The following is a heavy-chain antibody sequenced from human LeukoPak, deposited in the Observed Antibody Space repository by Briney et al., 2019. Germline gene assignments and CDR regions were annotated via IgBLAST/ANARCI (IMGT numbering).Heavy chain of an antibody. J-gene: IGHJ4*02. CDR2: TYYSGST. V-gene: IGHV4-59*01. Sequence: SETLSLTCTVSGGSINTYYCSWIRQPPGKGLEWIGCTYYSGSTNYNPSLKSRVTISVDKSKNQFALKVSSVTAADTAVYYCARSSFDSGNYYNFDYWGQGTLVTVSS. CDR3: ARSSFDSGNYYNFDY. D-gene: IGHD3-10*01. CDR1: GGSINTYY.